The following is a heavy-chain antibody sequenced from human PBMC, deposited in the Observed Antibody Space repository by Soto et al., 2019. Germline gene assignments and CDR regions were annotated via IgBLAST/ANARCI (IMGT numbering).Heavy chain of an antibody. V-gene: IGHV3-23*01. J-gene: IGHJ4*02. D-gene: IGHD3-22*01. CDR3: AKRFYDASGVDH. CDR1: GLTFSNYA. Sequence: EVRLLESGGGLVKPGGSLRLSCATSGLTFSNYAMSWVRQAPGGGLEWVSSMSGSSSTTYYADSVRGRFTISRDRSKNTLYLQMNSLRVGDTAQYYCAKRFYDASGVDHWGQGTLVTVSS. CDR2: MSGSSSTT.